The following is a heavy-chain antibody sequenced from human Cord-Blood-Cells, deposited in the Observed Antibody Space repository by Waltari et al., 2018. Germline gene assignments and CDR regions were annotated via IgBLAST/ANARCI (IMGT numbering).Heavy chain of an antibody. CDR3: ARVPSSGWHPDY. Sequence: EVQLVESGGGLIQPGGSLRLSCAASGFTVSSNYMSWVRQAPGKGLEGVSVIYSGGSTYYADSVKGRFTISSDNSKNTLYLQRNSLRAEDTAVYYCARVPSSGWHPDYWGQGTLVTVSS. D-gene: IGHD6-19*01. CDR2: IYSGGST. V-gene: IGHV3-53*01. CDR1: GFTVSSNY. J-gene: IGHJ4*02.